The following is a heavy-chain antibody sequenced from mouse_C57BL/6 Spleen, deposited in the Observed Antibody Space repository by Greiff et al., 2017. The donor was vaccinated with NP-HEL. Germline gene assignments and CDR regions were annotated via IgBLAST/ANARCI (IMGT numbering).Heavy chain of an antibody. CDR2: INPNNGGT. J-gene: IGHJ4*01. D-gene: IGHD1-1*01. CDR1: GYTFTDYY. Sequence: QLQQSGPELVKPGASVKISCKASGYTFTDYYMNWVKQSHGKSLEWIGDINPNNGGTSYNQKFKGKATLTVDKSSSTAYMELRSLTSEDSAVYYCARATTYAMDYWGQGTSVTVSS. V-gene: IGHV1-26*01. CDR3: ARATTYAMDY.